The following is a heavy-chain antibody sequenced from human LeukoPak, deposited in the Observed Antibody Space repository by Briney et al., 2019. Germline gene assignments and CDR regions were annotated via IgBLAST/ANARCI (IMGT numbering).Heavy chain of an antibody. CDR3: ASLYYGGNNFDY. Sequence: PGGSLRLSCAASKFTVSSKYMSWVRQAPGKGLEWVSVIYSGGSTHYADSVKGRLTISRDNSKNTLYLQMNSLRAEDTAVYYCASLYYGGNNFDYWGQGTLVTVSS. D-gene: IGHD4-23*01. V-gene: IGHV3-66*01. CDR1: KFTVSSKY. J-gene: IGHJ4*02. CDR2: IYSGGST.